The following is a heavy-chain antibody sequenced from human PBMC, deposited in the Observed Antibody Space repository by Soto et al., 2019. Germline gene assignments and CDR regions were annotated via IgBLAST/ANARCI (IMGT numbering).Heavy chain of an antibody. Sequence: PGGSLRLSCAASGFTFSNAWMNWVRQAPGKGLEWVGRIKSKTDGGTTDYAAPVKGRFTISRDDSKNTLYLQMNSLKTEDTAVYYCTTDSLSGELPAAKYYFDYWGQGTLVTVSS. J-gene: IGHJ4*02. D-gene: IGHD2-2*01. CDR1: GFTFSNAW. CDR3: TTDSLSGELPAAKYYFDY. CDR2: IKSKTDGGTT. V-gene: IGHV3-15*07.